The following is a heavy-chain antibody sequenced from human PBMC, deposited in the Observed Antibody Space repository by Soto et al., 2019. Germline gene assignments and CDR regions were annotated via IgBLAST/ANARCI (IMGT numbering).Heavy chain of an antibody. CDR3: ATRSVGWGYCSSTSCYGAFDI. CDR1: GGTFSSYA. D-gene: IGHD2-2*01. Sequence: SVKVSCKASGGTFSSYAISWVRQAPGQGLEWMGGIIPIFGTANYAQKFQGRVTITADESTSTAYMELSSLRSEDTAVYYCATRSVGWGYCSSTSCYGAFDIWGQGTMGTVSS. CDR2: IIPIFGTA. V-gene: IGHV1-69*13. J-gene: IGHJ3*02.